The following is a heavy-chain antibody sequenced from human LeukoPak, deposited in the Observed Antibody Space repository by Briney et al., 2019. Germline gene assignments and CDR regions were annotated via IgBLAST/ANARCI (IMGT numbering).Heavy chain of an antibody. J-gene: IGHJ3*02. Sequence: PSETLSLTCAVSGASISSGSYSWSWIRQPPGKGLEWIGYIYHSGSTYDNPSLSSRVTISVDGSKNQFSLKLSSVTAADTAVYYCARSGYYTVGTFDIWGQGTMVTVSS. D-gene: IGHD3/OR15-3a*01. CDR3: ARSGYYTVGTFDI. CDR1: GASISSGSYS. CDR2: IYHSGST. V-gene: IGHV4-30-2*01.